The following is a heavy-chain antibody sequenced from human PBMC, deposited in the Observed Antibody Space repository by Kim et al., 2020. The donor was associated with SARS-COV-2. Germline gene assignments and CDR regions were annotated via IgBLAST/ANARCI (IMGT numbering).Heavy chain of an antibody. D-gene: IGHD3-3*01. Sequence: GGSLRLSCAASGFTFSSYWMSWVRQAPGKGLEWVANIKHDGSEKYYVDSVKGRFTISRDNAKNSLYLQMNSLRAEDTAVYYCARKKDDFWSGDDYYYYGMDVWGQGTTGTVS. CDR1: GFTFSSYW. J-gene: IGHJ6*02. CDR3: ARKKDDFWSGDDYYYYGMDV. V-gene: IGHV3-7*01. CDR2: IKHDGSEK.